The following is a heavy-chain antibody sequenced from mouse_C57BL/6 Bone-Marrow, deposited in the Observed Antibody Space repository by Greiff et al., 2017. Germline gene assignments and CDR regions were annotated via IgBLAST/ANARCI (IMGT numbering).Heavy chain of an antibody. Sequence: EVKLMESGGGLVKPGGSLKLSCAASGFTFSSYTMSWVRQTPEKRLEWVATISGGGGNTYYPDSVKGRFTISKDNAKNTLYLQISSLRSEDTALYYCATLYYYGASYPPWFAFGGQGTLVTVSA. J-gene: IGHJ3*01. CDR3: ATLYYYGASYPPWFAF. V-gene: IGHV5-9*01. CDR2: ISGGGGNT. D-gene: IGHD1-1*01. CDR1: GFTFSSYT.